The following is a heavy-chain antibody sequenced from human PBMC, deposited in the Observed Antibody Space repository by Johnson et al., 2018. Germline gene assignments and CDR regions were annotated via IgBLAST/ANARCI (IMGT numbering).Heavy chain of an antibody. V-gene: IGHV3-30-3*01. D-gene: IGHD3-16*02. J-gene: IGHJ6*03. Sequence: QVQLVQSGGGVVQPGRSLRLSCAASGFTFSSYAMHWVRQAPGKGLEWVAVISYDGSNKYYADSVKGRFTISRDNSKNTLYLQMNSLRAEDTAVYYCAKGGVTFGGVIAAYYYYYMDVWGKGTTVTVSS. CDR2: ISYDGSNK. CDR1: GFTFSSYA. CDR3: AKGGVTFGGVIAAYYYYYMDV.